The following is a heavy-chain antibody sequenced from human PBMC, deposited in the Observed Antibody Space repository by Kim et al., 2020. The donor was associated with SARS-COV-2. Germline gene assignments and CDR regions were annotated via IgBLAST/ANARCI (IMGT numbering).Heavy chain of an antibody. CDR1: GGSFSGYY. CDR2: INHSGST. J-gene: IGHJ6*03. CDR3: ARGQASDLSMDV. V-gene: IGHV4-34*01. Sequence: SETLSLTCAVYGGSFSGYYWSWIRQPPGTGLGWIGEINHSGSTNYNPSLKSRVTISVDTSKNQFSLTLSPVSAADTAAAYCARGQASDLSMDVWGNGT.